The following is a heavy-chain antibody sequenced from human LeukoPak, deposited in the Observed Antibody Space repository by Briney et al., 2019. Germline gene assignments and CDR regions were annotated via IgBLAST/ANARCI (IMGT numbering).Heavy chain of an antibody. D-gene: IGHD1-1*01. V-gene: IGHV3-48*04. CDR3: AREGGWNDFDY. CDR2: ISSSGNLI. J-gene: IGHJ4*02. CDR1: GFTFSSHS. Sequence: GGSLRLSCAASGFTFSSHSMNWVRQAPGKGLEWVSYISSSGNLIHYADSVKGRFTFSRDNARNSLYLQMNSLRADDTAIYYCAREGGWNDFDYWGQGTLVTVSS.